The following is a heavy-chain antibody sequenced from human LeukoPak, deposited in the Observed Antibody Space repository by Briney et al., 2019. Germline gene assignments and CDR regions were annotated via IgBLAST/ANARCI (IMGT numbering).Heavy chain of an antibody. CDR2: ISYDGSNK. V-gene: IGHV3-30*04. CDR1: GFTFSSYA. J-gene: IGHJ6*03. Sequence: PGGSLGLSCAASGFTFSSYAMHWVRQAPGKGLEWVAVISYDGSNKYYADSVKGRFTISRDNSKNTLYLQMNSLRAEDTAVYYCARSSSSSPRLYYYMDVWGKGTTITVSS. CDR3: ARSSSSSPRLYYYMDV. D-gene: IGHD6-6*01.